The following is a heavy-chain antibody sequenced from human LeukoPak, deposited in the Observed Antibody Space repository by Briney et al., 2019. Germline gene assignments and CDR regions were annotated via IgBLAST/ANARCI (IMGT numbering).Heavy chain of an antibody. Sequence: GRSLRLSCAASGFTFSNYGMHWVRQAPGKGLEWVAVILYDGSAKYYADSVRGRFTISRDNSKNTLYLQMNSLRAEDSAIYYCARAQTFYYDTSGFGLDPWGQGTLVTVSS. J-gene: IGHJ5*02. CDR2: ILYDGSAK. V-gene: IGHV3-33*01. D-gene: IGHD3-22*01. CDR3: ARAQTFYYDTSGFGLDP. CDR1: GFTFSNYG.